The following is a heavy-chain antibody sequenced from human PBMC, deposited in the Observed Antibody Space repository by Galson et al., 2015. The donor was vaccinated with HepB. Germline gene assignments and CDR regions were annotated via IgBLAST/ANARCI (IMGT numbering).Heavy chain of an antibody. J-gene: IGHJ4*02. CDR1: GYTLTEIS. V-gene: IGHV1-24*01. D-gene: IGHD3-22*01. CDR3: ATGVPAAGPIYSDSSPYYAFDY. CDR2: FDPEDGET. Sequence: SVKVSCKVSGYTLTEISMHWVRQAPGKGLEWMGGFDPEDGETIYAQKFQGRLTMTEDTSTDTAYMDLSSLRSEDTAVYYCATGVPAAGPIYSDSSPYYAFDYWGQGTLVTVSS.